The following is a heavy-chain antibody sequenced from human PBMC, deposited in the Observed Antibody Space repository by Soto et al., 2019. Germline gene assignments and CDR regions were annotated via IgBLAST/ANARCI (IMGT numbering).Heavy chain of an antibody. CDR2: IYYSGST. CDR1: GGSISSGGYY. Sequence: QVQLQESGPGLVKPSQTLSLTCTVSGGSISSGGYYWSWIRQHPGKGLEWIGYIYYSGSTYYNPSLKSRVTISVDTSKNEFSLKLSSVTAADTAVYYCARAGYCSGGSCYSLYNFDYWGQGTLVTVSS. J-gene: IGHJ4*02. D-gene: IGHD2-15*01. V-gene: IGHV4-31*03. CDR3: ARAGYCSGGSCYSLYNFDY.